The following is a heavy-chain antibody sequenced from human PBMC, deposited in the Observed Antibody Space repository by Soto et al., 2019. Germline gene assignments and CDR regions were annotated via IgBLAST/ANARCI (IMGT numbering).Heavy chain of an antibody. J-gene: IGHJ3*02. V-gene: IGHV4-34*01. CDR1: GGFVSSGNYY. D-gene: IGHD1-1*01. CDR3: ARVERGTATTVVDAFDI. Sequence: QVQLQQWGAGLLKPSETLSLTCAVYGGFVSSGNYYWSWIRQPPGKGLEWIGEMSHSDGTRFNPALKSRVTVPVDTSKKQFSLKRSSVTAADPALYYCARVERGTATTVVDAFDIWGPGTMVTVSS. CDR2: MSHSDGT.